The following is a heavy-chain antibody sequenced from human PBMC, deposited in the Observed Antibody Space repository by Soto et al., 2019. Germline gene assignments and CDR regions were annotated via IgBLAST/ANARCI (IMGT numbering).Heavy chain of an antibody. J-gene: IGHJ5*02. CDR2: IYDSENT. CDR1: GGSISSGGYS. D-gene: IGHD1-26*01. CDR3: AVGALIFHP. V-gene: IGHV4-30-2*01. Sequence: QLQLEESGSGLVKPSQTLSLTCAVSGGSISSGGYSWSWIRQPPGKGLEWIGYIYDSENTYYNPSLKSRVTISVDRSKNQFSLKLSSVTAADTAVYYCAVGALIFHPWGQGTLVTVSS.